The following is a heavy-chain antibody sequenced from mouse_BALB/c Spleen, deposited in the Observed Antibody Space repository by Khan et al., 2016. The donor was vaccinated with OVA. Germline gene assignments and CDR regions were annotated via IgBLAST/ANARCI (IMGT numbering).Heavy chain of an antibody. J-gene: IGHJ2*01. CDR1: GYSITSDYA. D-gene: IGHD4-1*01. CDR2: ISYSGNT. V-gene: IGHV3-2*02. Sequence: VQLQQSGPGLVKPSQSLSLTCTVTGYSITSDYAWNWIQQFPGNELEWMGFISYSGNTNYNPSLKSRISITRDTSENQFFLQLNSVTTEDTATYYCARISGGDFDYWGQGTTLTVSS. CDR3: ARISGGDFDY.